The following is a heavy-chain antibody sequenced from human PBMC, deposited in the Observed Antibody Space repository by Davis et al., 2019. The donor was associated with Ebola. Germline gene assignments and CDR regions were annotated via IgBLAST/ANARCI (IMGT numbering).Heavy chain of an antibody. V-gene: IGHV1-18*04. CDR1: GYTFTSYG. Sequence: AASVKVSCKTSGYTFTSYGIIWVRQAPGQGLEWMGWISGYNGHTKYRQDLQDRVTMTTDTSTTTVHMELRSLKSDDTAVYYCARDPSLGMVRGVIMAGMDVWGKGTTVTVSS. D-gene: IGHD3-10*01. CDR3: ARDPSLGMVRGVIMAGMDV. J-gene: IGHJ6*04. CDR2: ISGYNGHT.